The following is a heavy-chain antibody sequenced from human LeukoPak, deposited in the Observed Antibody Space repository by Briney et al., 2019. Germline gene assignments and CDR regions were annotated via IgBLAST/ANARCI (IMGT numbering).Heavy chain of an antibody. J-gene: IGHJ4*02. CDR2: IYYSGST. Sequence: SETLSLTCTVSGGSISSSSYYWGWIRQPPGKGLEWIGSIYYSGSTYYNPSLKSRVTISVDTSKNQFSLKLSSVTAADTAVYYCARQGQQLVKRIDYWGQGTLVTVSS. CDR3: ARQGQQLVKRIDY. CDR1: GGSISSSSYY. D-gene: IGHD6-13*01. V-gene: IGHV4-39*01.